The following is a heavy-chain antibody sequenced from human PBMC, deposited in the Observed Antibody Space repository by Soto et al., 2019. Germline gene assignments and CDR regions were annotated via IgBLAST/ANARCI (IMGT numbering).Heavy chain of an antibody. Sequence: PGGSLRLSCTGSVFAFNTYTINWVRQAPGKGLEWVSSISNNGDFIYYAESVRGRFTISRDNAKNSVYLQMNSLRPDDTAVYFCARNHPMDVWGQGNTVTVSS. V-gene: IGHV3-21*01. CDR1: VFAFNTYT. CDR2: ISNNGDFI. J-gene: IGHJ6*02. CDR3: ARNHPMDV.